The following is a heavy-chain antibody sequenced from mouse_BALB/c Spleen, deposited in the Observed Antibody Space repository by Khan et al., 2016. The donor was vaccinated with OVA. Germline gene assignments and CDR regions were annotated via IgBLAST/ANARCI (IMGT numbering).Heavy chain of an antibody. D-gene: IGHD1-1*01. CDR3: ARENYYCRTSYAMDY. J-gene: IGHJ4*01. Sequence: DLVKPGASVKLSCKASGYTFTSYWINWIKQRPGQGLEWIGRIAPGSGSAYYTEMFKGKATLTVDTSSSTAYIQLSSLSSDDSAVYFCARENYYCRTSYAMDYWGQGASVTVSS. CDR2: IAPGSGSA. CDR1: GYTFTSYW. V-gene: IGHV1S41*01.